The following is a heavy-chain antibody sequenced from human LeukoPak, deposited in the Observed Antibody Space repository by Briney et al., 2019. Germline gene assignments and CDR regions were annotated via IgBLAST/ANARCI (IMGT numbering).Heavy chain of an antibody. Sequence: PGGSLRLSCAASGFTFSSYSMNWVRQAPGKGLEWVSSISSSSSYIYYADSVKGRFTISRDNAKNSLYLQMDSLRAEDTAVYYCARELVGALDYWGQGTLVTVSS. V-gene: IGHV3-21*01. CDR2: ISSSSSYI. D-gene: IGHD1-26*01. CDR3: ARELVGALDY. J-gene: IGHJ4*02. CDR1: GFTFSSYS.